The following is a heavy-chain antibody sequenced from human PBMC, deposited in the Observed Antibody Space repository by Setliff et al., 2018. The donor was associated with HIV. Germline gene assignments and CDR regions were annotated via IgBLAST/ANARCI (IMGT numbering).Heavy chain of an antibody. Sequence: SETLSLTCTVSGDSISNGGLYWTWIRQHPGKGLEWIGYIYYTGNTYYNLSLKSRVTMSVDTSKNQFSLKLNSVTAADTAVFYCARVPFTTGFDYWGQGILVTVSS. CDR1: GDSISNGGLY. D-gene: IGHD3-3*01. CDR2: IYYTGNT. J-gene: IGHJ4*02. V-gene: IGHV4-31*03. CDR3: ARVPFTTGFDY.